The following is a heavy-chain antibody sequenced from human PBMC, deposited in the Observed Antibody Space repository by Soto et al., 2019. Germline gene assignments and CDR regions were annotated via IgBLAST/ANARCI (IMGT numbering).Heavy chain of an antibody. D-gene: IGHD3-3*01. V-gene: IGHV1-58*01. Sequence: SVKVSRKASGFTFTSSAVQWVRQARGQRLEWIGWIVVGSGNTNYAQKFQERVTITRDMSTSTAYMELSSLRSEDTAVYYCAAETLTIFGVVSYYGMDVWGQGTTVTVSS. CDR1: GFTFTSSA. CDR2: IVVGSGNT. J-gene: IGHJ6*02. CDR3: AAETLTIFGVVSYYGMDV.